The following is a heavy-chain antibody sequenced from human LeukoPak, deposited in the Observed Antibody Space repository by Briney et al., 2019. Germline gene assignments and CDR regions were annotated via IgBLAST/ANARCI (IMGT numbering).Heavy chain of an antibody. J-gene: IGHJ4*02. CDR2: IIPILGIA. D-gene: IGHD2-8*01. Sequence: ASVKVSCKASGGTFSSYTISWVRQAPGQGLEWMGRIIPILGIANYAQKFQGRVTITADKSTSTAYMELSSLRSEDTVVYYCARGVKNGLKVAYYFDYWGQGTLVTVSS. CDR3: ARGVKNGLKVAYYFDY. CDR1: GGTFSSYT. V-gene: IGHV1-69*02.